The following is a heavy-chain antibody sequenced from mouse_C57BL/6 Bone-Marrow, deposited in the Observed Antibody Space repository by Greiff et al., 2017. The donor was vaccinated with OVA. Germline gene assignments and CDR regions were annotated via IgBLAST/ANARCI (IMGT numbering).Heavy chain of an antibody. CDR1: GFNITDYY. V-gene: IGHV14-2*01. Sequence: VQLQQSGAELVKPGASVKLSCTASGFNITDYYMHWVKQRTEQGLEWIGRIDPEGGETKYAPKFQGKATITADTSSNTAYLQLSSLTSEDTAVYYCAPVSTGVEGVAMDYWGQGTSVTVAS. CDR3: APVSTGVEGVAMDY. D-gene: IGHD1-1*01. J-gene: IGHJ4*01. CDR2: IDPEGGET.